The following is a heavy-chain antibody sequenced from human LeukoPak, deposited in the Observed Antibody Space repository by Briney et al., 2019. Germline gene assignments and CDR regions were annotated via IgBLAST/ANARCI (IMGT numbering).Heavy chain of an antibody. V-gene: IGHV2-70*11. D-gene: IGHD2-21*02. CDR1: GFSLSTSGMC. CDR2: IDWDDDK. J-gene: IGHJ6*02. CDR3: ARTVVTATYYYYYGMDV. Sequence: SGPALVKPTQTLTLTCTFSGFSLSTSGMCVRWIRQPPGKALEWLARIDWDDDKYYSTSLKTRLTISKDTSKNQVVLTMTNMDPVDTATYYCARTVVTATYYYYYGMDVWGQGTTVTVSS.